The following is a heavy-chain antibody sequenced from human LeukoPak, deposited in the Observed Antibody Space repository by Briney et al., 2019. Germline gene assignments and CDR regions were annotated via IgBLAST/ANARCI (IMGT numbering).Heavy chain of an antibody. CDR3: AKSVGSYVFDY. V-gene: IGHV3-23*01. CDR2: IRGSGSNT. Sequence: GGSLRLSCAASGFTFSSYAMSWVRRAPGKGLEWVSAIRGSGSNTHYADSVKGRFTISRDNSENTLHLQMNSLRAEDTAVYYCAKSVGSYVFDYWGQGTLVTVSS. CDR1: GFTFSSYA. D-gene: IGHD1-26*01. J-gene: IGHJ4*02.